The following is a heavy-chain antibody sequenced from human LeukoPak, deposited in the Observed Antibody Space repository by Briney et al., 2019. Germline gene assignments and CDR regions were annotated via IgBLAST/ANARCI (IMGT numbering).Heavy chain of an antibody. CDR3: ARASGSYGSGCYYYGMDV. J-gene: IGHJ6*04. D-gene: IGHD3-10*01. CDR1: GYSISSGYY. V-gene: IGHV4-38-2*01. Sequence: SETLSLTCAVSGYSISSGYYWGWIRQPPGKGLEWIGSIFHSGSTYYNPSLKSRVNMSVDTSKNQISLKLSSVTAADTAVYYCARASGSYGSGCYYYGMDVWGKGTTVTVSS. CDR2: IFHSGST.